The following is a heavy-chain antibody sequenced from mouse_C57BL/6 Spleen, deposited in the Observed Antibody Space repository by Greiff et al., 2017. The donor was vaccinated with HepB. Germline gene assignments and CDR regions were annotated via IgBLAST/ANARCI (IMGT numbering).Heavy chain of an antibody. Sequence: VQLHQSGAELVRPGTSVKMSCKASGYTFTNYWIGWAKQRPGHGLEWIGDIYPGGGYTNYNEKFKGKATLTADKSSSTAYMQFSSLTSEDSAIYYCARRGYYDYWYFDVWGTGTTVTVSS. CDR1: GYTFTNYW. CDR2: IYPGGGYT. D-gene: IGHD2-4*01. V-gene: IGHV1-63*01. CDR3: ARRGYYDYWYFDV. J-gene: IGHJ1*03.